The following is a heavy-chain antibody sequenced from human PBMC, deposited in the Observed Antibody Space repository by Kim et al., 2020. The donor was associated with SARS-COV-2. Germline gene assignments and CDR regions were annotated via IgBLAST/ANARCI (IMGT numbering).Heavy chain of an antibody. Sequence: GGSLRLSCAASGFTFSRYSMNWVRQAPGKGLEWVSSISSSSSYIYYADSVKGRFTISRDNAKNSLYLQMNSLRAEDTAVYYCARDASSGWSDGDYWGQGTLVTVSS. CDR3: ARDASSGWSDGDY. J-gene: IGHJ4*02. V-gene: IGHV3-21*01. CDR2: ISSSSSYI. CDR1: GFTFSRYS. D-gene: IGHD6-19*01.